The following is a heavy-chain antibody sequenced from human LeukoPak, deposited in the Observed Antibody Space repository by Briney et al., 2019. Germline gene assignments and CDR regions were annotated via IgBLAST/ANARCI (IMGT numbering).Heavy chain of an antibody. CDR2: IIPILGIA. D-gene: IGHD3-9*01. CDR1: GGTFSSYA. V-gene: IGHV1-69*04. CDR3: ARDRPYYDIASDAFDI. Sequence: SVKVSCKASGGTFSSYAISWVRQAPGQGLEWMGRIIPILGIANYAQKFQGRVTITADKSTSTAYMELSSLRSEDTAVYYCARDRPYYDIASDAFDIWGQGTMVTVSS. J-gene: IGHJ3*02.